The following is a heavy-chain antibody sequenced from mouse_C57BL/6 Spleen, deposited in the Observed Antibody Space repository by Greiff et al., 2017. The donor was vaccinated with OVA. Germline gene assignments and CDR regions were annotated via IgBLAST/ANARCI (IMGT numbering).Heavy chain of an antibody. CDR1: GYTFTSYW. Sequence: VQRVESGAELAKPGASVKLSCKASGYTFTSYWMHWVKQRPGQGLEWIGYINPSSGYTKYNQKFKDKATLTADKSSSTAYMQLSSLTYEDSAVYYCARRDSNDDYYAMDYWGQGTSVTVSS. CDR3: ARRDSNDDYYAMDY. J-gene: IGHJ4*01. D-gene: IGHD2-12*01. CDR2: INPSSGYT. V-gene: IGHV1-7*01.